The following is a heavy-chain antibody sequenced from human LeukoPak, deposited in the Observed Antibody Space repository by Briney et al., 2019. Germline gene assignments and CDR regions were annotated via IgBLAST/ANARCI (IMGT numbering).Heavy chain of an antibody. Sequence: SETLSLTCTVSGGSISSGGYYWSWIRQHPGKGLEWIGYIYYSGSTYYNPSLKSRVTISVDTSKNQFSLKLSSVTAADTAVYYCATYYYDSSGYYFLPPIDAFDIWGQGTMVTVSS. CDR2: IYYSGST. V-gene: IGHV4-31*03. CDR1: GGSISSGGYY. CDR3: ATYYYDSSGYYFLPPIDAFDI. J-gene: IGHJ3*02. D-gene: IGHD3-22*01.